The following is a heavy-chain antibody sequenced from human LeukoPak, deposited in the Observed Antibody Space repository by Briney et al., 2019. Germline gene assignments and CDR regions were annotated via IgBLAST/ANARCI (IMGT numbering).Heavy chain of an antibody. V-gene: IGHV3-11*01. CDR2: ISSSGSTI. D-gene: IGHD3-22*01. CDR1: GFTFSDYY. CDR3: ARDSRYDSSGYFR. J-gene: IGHJ4*02. Sequence: GGSLRLSCAASGFTFSDYYMSWIRQPPGKGLEWVSYISSSGSTIYYADSVKGRFTISRDNAKNSLYLQMNSLRAEDTAVYYCARDSRYDSSGYFRWGQGTLVTVSS.